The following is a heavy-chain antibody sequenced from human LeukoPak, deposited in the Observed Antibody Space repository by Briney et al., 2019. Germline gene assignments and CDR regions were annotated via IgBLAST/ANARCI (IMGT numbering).Heavy chain of an antibody. CDR2: IKSKTDGGTT. CDR1: GFTFSNAW. Sequence: PGGSLRLSCAASGFTFSNAWMSWVRQAPGKGLEWVGRIKSKTDGGTTDYAAPVKGRFTISRDDSKNTLYLQMNSLKTEDTAVYYCTTRLGYCSGGSCQTTHYMDVWGKGTTVTISS. D-gene: IGHD2-15*01. J-gene: IGHJ6*03. CDR3: TTRLGYCSGGSCQTTHYMDV. V-gene: IGHV3-15*01.